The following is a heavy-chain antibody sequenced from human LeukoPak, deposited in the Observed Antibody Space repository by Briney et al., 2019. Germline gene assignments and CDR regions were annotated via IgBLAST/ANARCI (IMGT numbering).Heavy chain of an antibody. CDR1: GYTFTSYD. Sequence: ASAKVSCTASGYTFTSYDIHWVRPATGQGLEWLGWMNPNSGNTGYAQKFQGRVTMTRNTSISTAYMELSSLRSEDTAVYYCARKYVEYYYYYYGMDVWGQGTTVTVSS. J-gene: IGHJ6*02. D-gene: IGHD3-16*01. CDR3: ARKYVEYYYYYYGMDV. V-gene: IGHV1-8*01. CDR2: MNPNSGNT.